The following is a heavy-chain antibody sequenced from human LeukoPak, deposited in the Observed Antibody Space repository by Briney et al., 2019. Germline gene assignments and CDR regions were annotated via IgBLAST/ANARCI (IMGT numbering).Heavy chain of an antibody. V-gene: IGHV4-61*02. Sequence: PSQTLSLTCTVSGGSISSGNYYWSWIRQPAGKGLEWIGRIHASGSTNYNPSLKSRVTISLDTSKNQFSPKLSSVTAADTAVYYCAGSYRLDYWGQGTLVTVSS. CDR1: GGSISSGNYY. D-gene: IGHD1-26*01. CDR3: AGSYRLDY. CDR2: IHASGST. J-gene: IGHJ4*02.